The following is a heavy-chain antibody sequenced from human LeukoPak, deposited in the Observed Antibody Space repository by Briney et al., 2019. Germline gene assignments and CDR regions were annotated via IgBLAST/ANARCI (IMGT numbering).Heavy chain of an antibody. D-gene: IGHD6-19*01. J-gene: IGHJ4*02. CDR3: ARDAGSGWYCFDY. CDR1: GFTFRSYS. V-gene: IGHV3-21*01. CDR2: ISSSSSYI. Sequence: VGSLRLSCAASGFTFRSYSMEWVRQAPGKGLEWVSSISSSSSYIYYADSVKGRFTISRDNAKNSLYLQMNSLRAEDTAVYYCARDAGSGWYCFDYWGQGTLVTVSS.